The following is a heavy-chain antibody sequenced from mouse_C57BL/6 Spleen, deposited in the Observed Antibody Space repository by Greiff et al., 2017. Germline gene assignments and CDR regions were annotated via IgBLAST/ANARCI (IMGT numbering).Heavy chain of an antibody. J-gene: IGHJ1*03. CDR1: GYSITSGYY. CDR3: ARVNYGSGWYFDV. D-gene: IGHD1-1*01. V-gene: IGHV3-6*01. Sequence: ESGPGLVKPSQSLSLTCSVTGYSITSGYYWNWIRQFPGTKLEWMGYISYDGSNNYNPSLKNLISITRDTSKNQFFLKLNSVTTEDTATYYCARVNYGSGWYFDVWGTGTTVTVSS. CDR2: ISYDGSN.